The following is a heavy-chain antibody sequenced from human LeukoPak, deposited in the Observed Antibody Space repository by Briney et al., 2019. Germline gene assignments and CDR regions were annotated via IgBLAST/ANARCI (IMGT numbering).Heavy chain of an antibody. Sequence: PGGSLRLSCAASGFTVSSNYMSWVRQAPGKGLEWVSVIYSGGSTYYADSVKGRFTISRDNSKNTLYLQMNSLRAEDTAVYYCARDPPPIAAAGTADYWGREPWSPSPQ. D-gene: IGHD6-13*01. CDR1: GFTVSSNY. CDR2: IYSGGST. CDR3: ARDPPPIAAAGTADY. V-gene: IGHV3-53*01. J-gene: IGHJ4*02.